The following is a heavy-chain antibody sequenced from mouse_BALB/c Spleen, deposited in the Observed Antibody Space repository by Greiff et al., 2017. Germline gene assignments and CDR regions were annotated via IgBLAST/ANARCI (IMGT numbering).Heavy chain of an antibody. V-gene: IGHV2-9*02. CDR3: ARVVSLQTLYYYAMDY. CDR2: IWAGGST. CDR1: GFSLTSYG. J-gene: IGHJ4*01. D-gene: IGHD6-2*01. Sequence: QVQLQQSGPGLVAPSQSLSITCTVSGFSLTSYGVHWVRQPPGKGLEWLGVIWAGGSTNYNSALMSRLSISKDNSKSQVFLKMNSLQTDDTAMYYCARVVSLQTLYYYAMDYWGQGTSVTVSS.